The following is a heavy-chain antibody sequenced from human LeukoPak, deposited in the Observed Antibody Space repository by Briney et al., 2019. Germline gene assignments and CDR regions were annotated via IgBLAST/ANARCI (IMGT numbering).Heavy chain of an antibody. V-gene: IGHV3-7*03. CDR1: GFTFSSFW. J-gene: IGHJ4*02. D-gene: IGHD3-3*01. CDR3: TRVFGGYDVSDS. Sequence: GGSLRLPCAASGFTFSSFWMSWVRQAPGKGLEWVANIKKDGSQKYYVDSVEGRFTISRDNAKNSLYLQMDSLRLDDTAVYYCTRVFGGYDVSDSWGQGTRVTVSS. CDR2: IKKDGSQK.